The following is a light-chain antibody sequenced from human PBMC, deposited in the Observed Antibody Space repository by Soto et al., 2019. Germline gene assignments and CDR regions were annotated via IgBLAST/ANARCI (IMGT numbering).Light chain of an antibody. CDR2: TGS. Sequence: DIQMTQSPSSVSTSVGDRVSITCRASQGISNWLAWYQQKPGRAPKLLIYTGSSLQSGVPSRFSGTGSGTDFTLTISSLQPEDVATYYCQQANSFPLTFGGGTKVEIK. J-gene: IGKJ4*01. CDR1: QGISNW. CDR3: QQANSFPLT. V-gene: IGKV1-12*01.